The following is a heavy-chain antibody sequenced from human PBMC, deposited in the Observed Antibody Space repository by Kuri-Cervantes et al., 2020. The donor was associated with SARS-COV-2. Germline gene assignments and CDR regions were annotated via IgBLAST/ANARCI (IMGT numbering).Heavy chain of an antibody. Sequence: GGSLRLSCAASGFTFSSYSMNWVRQAPGKGLEWVSSISSSSSYIYYADSVKGRFTISRDNAKTSVYLQMNSLRAEDTAVYYCARDRAGGYGSGYQYYFDSWGQGTLVTVSS. J-gene: IGHJ4*02. CDR1: GFTFSSYS. CDR3: ARDRAGGYGSGYQYYFDS. CDR2: ISSSSSYI. D-gene: IGHD5-18*01. V-gene: IGHV3-21*01.